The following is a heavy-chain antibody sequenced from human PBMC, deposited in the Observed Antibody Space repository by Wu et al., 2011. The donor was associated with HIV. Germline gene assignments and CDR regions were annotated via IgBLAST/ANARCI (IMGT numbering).Heavy chain of an antibody. CDR3: AXDDPWGEVGGTSLAS. Sequence: QVRLVQSGTEVKRPGASVKVSCKASGYNFNAYYIHWVRQAPGQGLEWMGWINGNSGGTNYEQKFQGRVTLTRDTSSKTVYMQLSSLKSDDTAVYFCAXDDPWGEVGGTSLASGGQGTLVTVS. V-gene: IGHV1-2*02. D-gene: IGHD6-19*01. CDR1: GYNFNAYY. J-gene: IGHJ4*02. CDR2: INGNSGGT.